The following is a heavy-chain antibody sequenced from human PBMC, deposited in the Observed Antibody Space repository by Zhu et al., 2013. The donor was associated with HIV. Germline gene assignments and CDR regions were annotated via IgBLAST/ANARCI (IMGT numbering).Heavy chain of an antibody. Sequence: EVQLVESGGGLVQPGGSLKLSCAASGFTFSGSAMHWVRQASGKGLEWVGRIRSKANSYATAYAASVKGRFTISRDDSKNTAYLQMNSLKTEDTAVYYCTRHPRDDFWSGYYYYYYYGMDVWGQGTTVTVSS. V-gene: IGHV3-73*02. CDR1: GFTFSGSA. J-gene: IGHJ6*02. CDR3: TRHPRDDFWSGYYYYYYYGMDV. CDR2: IRSKANSYAT. D-gene: IGHD3-3*01.